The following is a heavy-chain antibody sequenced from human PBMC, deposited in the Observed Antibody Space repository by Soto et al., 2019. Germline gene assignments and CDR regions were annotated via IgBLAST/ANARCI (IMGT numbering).Heavy chain of an antibody. CDR3: ARDQRQENDYGDLGYWYFDL. J-gene: IGHJ2*01. CDR1: GYTFTSYY. Sequence: QVQLVQSGAEVKKPGASVKVSCKASGYTFTSYYMHWVRQAPGQGLEWMGIINPSGGSTSYAQKFQGRVTMTRDTSTSTVYMELSSLRSEDTAVYYCARDQRQENDYGDLGYWYFDLWGRGTLVTVSS. CDR2: INPSGGST. D-gene: IGHD4-17*01. V-gene: IGHV1-46*03.